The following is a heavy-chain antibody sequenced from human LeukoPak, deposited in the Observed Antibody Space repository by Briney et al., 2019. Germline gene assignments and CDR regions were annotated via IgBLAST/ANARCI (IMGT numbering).Heavy chain of an antibody. CDR2: IHHTGKN. D-gene: IGHD1-1*01. V-gene: IGHV4-59*01. Sequence: PSETLSLTCTVSGDSITSFYWNWVRQSPEKGLEWIGYIHHTGKNYYNPSLKSRITMSVDTSRSQFFLKLSSVTAADTAVYHCAKWHERLLAFDSWDQGVLVTVSS. CDR3: AKWHERLLAFDS. CDR1: GDSITSFY. J-gene: IGHJ4*02.